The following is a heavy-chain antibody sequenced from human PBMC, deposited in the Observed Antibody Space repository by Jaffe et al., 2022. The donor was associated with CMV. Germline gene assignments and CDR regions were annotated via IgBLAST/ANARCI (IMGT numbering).Heavy chain of an antibody. V-gene: IGHV3-23*04. CDR3: AKISTRLVTPGGVFDN. Sequence: EEQLVESGGGSVQPGGSLRLSCAASGFTFNNYAMTWVRQAPGKGPEWVSSISANGGSTYHADSVKGRFKVSRDNSKNTLFLQMNNLRGDDTATYYCAKISTRLVTPGGVFDNWGQGTLVSVSS. CDR2: ISANGGST. CDR1: GFTFNNYA. J-gene: IGHJ4*02. D-gene: IGHD2-15*01.